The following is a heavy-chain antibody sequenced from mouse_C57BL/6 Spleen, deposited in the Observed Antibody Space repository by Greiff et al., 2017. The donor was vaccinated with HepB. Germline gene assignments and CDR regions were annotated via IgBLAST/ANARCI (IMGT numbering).Heavy chain of an antibody. Sequence: QVQLKQSGPELVKPGASVKISCKASGYAFSSSWMNWVKQRPGKGLEWIGRIYPGDGDTNYNGKFKGKATLTADKSSSTAYMQLSSLTSEDSAVYFCAREGSRYYFDYWGQGTTLTVSS. CDR3: AREGSRYYFDY. D-gene: IGHD1-1*01. J-gene: IGHJ2*01. V-gene: IGHV1-82*01. CDR1: GYAFSSSW. CDR2: IYPGDGDT.